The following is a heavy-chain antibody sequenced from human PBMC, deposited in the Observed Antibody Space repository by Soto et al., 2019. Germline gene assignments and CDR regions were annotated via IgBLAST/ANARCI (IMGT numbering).Heavy chain of an antibody. J-gene: IGHJ4*02. CDR1: GFTFDDYA. CDR2: ISWNSGSI. V-gene: IGHV3-9*01. CDR3: ASGSPADY. Sequence: GGSLRLSCAASGFTFDDYAMHWVRQAPGKGLEWVSGISWNSGSIGYADSVKGRFTISRDTAKNSLYLQMNSLRAEDTALYYCASGSPADYWGQGTLVTVSS. D-gene: IGHD5-12*01.